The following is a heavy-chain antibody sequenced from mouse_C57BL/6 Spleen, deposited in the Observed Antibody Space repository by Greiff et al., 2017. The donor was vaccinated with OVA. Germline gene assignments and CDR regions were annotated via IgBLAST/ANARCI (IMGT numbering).Heavy chain of an antibody. Sequence: EVKLVESGGGLVQPGGSLSLSCAASGFTFTAYYMSWVRQPPGKALEWLGFIRNKANGYTTEYSASVKGRFTISRDNSQSILYLQMNALRAEDSATYYCARYEGNYFDYWGQGTTLTVSS. CDR2: IRNKANGYTT. J-gene: IGHJ2*01. V-gene: IGHV7-3*01. CDR3: ARYEGNYFDY. CDR1: GFTFTAYY.